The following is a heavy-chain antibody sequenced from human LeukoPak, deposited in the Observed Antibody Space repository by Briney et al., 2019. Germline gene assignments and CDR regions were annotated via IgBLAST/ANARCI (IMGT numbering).Heavy chain of an antibody. CDR3: GTHAGRTGSDD. D-gene: IGHD3/OR15-3a*01. CDR2: ISGSGNDI. Sequence: AGSLTLSCTTSGFIFSGYYMSWIRQAPGKGLEWISYISGSGNDISYADSVKGRFTISRDNAKGSLYLQMNSLRAADTAVYYCGTHAGRTGSDDWGQGTLVTVSS. V-gene: IGHV3-11*01. CDR1: GFIFSGYY. J-gene: IGHJ4*02.